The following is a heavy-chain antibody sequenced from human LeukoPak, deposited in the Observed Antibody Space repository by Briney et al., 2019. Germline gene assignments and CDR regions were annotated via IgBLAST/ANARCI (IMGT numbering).Heavy chain of an antibody. Sequence: SETLSLTCTVSGGSISTYYWSWIRQPPGKGLEWIGYVYYSGSTNYNPSLMSRVTISVDTSENQFSLKLNSVTAADTAMYYCARTHSGSRRFDYWGQGTLVTVSS. CDR2: VYYSGST. V-gene: IGHV4-59*01. D-gene: IGHD1-26*01. CDR3: ARTHSGSRRFDY. J-gene: IGHJ4*02. CDR1: GGSISTYY.